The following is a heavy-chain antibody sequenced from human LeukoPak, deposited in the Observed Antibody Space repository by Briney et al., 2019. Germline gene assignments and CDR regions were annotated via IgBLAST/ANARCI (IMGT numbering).Heavy chain of an antibody. J-gene: IGHJ4*02. V-gene: IGHV3-7*05. Sequence: PGGSLRLSCAASGFTFSNYWMTWVRRAPGKGLEWVANIKMDGSEKYYVDSVNGRFTISRDNAKNSLYLEMKSLRAEDTAVYYCASDYSSGGWPIGLWGQGTLVTVSS. CDR1: GFTFSNYW. CDR3: ASDYSSGGWPIGL. D-gene: IGHD6-19*01. CDR2: IKMDGSEK.